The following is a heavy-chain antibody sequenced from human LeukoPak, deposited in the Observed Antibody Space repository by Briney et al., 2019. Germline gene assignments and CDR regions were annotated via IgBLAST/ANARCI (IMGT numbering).Heavy chain of an antibody. CDR2: IYHSGST. J-gene: IGHJ5*02. Sequence: PSQTLSLTCAVSGGSISSGGYSWSWIRQPPGKGLEWIGYIYHSGSTYYNPSLKSRVTISVDRSKNQFSLKPSSVTAADTAVYYCARGITMVRGVDFNWFDPWGQGTLVTVSS. CDR1: GGSISSGGYS. V-gene: IGHV4-30-2*01. CDR3: ARGITMVRGVDFNWFDP. D-gene: IGHD3-10*01.